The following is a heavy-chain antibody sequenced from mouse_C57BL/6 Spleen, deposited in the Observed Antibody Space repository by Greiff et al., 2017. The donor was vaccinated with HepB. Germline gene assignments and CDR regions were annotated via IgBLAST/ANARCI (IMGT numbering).Heavy chain of an antibody. CDR2: SDGGSYT. CDR1: GFTFSSYA. D-gene: IGHD1-1*01. Sequence: EVQGVESGGGLVKPGGSLKLSCAASGFTFSSYAISDGGSYTYYPDNVNGRFTIARDNAKNNLYLQMSHLKSEDTAMYYCARGVYGSSLHFDYWGQGTTLTVSS. J-gene: IGHJ2*01. V-gene: IGHV5-4*01. CDR3: ARGVYGSSLHFDY.